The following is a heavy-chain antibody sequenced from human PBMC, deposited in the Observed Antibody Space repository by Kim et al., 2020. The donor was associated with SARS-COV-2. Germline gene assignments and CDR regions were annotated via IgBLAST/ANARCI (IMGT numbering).Heavy chain of an antibody. J-gene: IGHJ4*02. CDR3: AKEVAGFDY. V-gene: IGHV3-23*01. D-gene: IGHD6-19*01. Sequence: GTKSYASSVTRRLTNSRDNSKNTLNLQMNGLGAEETAVYYCAKEVAGFDYWGQGTLVTVSS. CDR2: GTK.